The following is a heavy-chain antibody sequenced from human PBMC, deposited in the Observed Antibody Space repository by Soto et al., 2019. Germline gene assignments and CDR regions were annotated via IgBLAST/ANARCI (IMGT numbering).Heavy chain of an antibody. D-gene: IGHD3-22*01. CDR2: ISGSGGST. CDR1: GFTFSNYA. V-gene: IGHV3-23*01. Sequence: EVQLLESGGGLVQPGGSLRLSCAASGFTFSNYAMSWVRQAPGKGLEWVSAISGSGGSTYYADSVKGRFTISRDNSKNTLYLQMNSLRAEDTAVYYCAKGGAYDSSGYYSYYYYYGMDVWGQGTTVTVSS. CDR3: AKGGAYDSSGYYSYYYYYGMDV. J-gene: IGHJ6*02.